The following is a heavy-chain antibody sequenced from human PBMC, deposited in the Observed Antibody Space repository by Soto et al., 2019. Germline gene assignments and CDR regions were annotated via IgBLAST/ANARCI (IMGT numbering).Heavy chain of an antibody. CDR1: GYTFTSYG. Sequence: EASVKVSCKASGYTFTSYGISWVRQAPGQGLEWMGWISAYNGNTNHAQKLQGRVTMTTDTSTSTAYMELRSLRSDDTAVHYCARGPYVDTAMAAFGDYWGQGTLVTVSS. CDR3: ARGPYVDTAMAAFGDY. J-gene: IGHJ4*02. D-gene: IGHD5-18*01. CDR2: ISAYNGNT. V-gene: IGHV1-18*04.